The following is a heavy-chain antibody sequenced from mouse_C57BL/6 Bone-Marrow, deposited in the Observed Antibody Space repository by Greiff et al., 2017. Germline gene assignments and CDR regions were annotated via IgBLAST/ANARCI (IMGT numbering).Heavy chain of an antibody. CDR3: SREIYFHYYGSSYPPDWYFDV. D-gene: IGHD1-1*01. CDR2: IYPRSGNT. J-gene: IGHJ1*03. V-gene: IGHV1-81*01. CDR1: GFTFTSYG. Sequence: VQLQQSGAELARPGASVKLSCKASGFTFTSYGISWVKQRTGQGLEWIGEIYPRSGNTYYNEKFKGKATLTADKSSSKASMELRSTDSRDSAVYFCSREIYFHYYGSSYPPDWYFDVWGTGTTVTVSS.